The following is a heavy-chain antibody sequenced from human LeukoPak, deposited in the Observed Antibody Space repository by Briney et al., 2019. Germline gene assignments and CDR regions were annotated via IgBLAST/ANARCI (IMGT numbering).Heavy chain of an antibody. CDR2: ISYDGSNK. D-gene: IGHD4-23*01. Sequence: SCKASGYTFTGYYMHWVRQAPGKGLEWVAVISYDGSNKYYADSVKGRFTISRDNSKNTLYLQMNSLRAEDTAVYYCARERWSTNGAFDIWGQGTMVTVSS. CDR3: ARERWSTNGAFDI. V-gene: IGHV3-30-3*01. J-gene: IGHJ3*02. CDR1: GYTFTGYY.